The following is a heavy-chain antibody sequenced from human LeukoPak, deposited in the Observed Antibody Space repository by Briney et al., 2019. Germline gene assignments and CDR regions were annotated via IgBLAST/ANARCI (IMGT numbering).Heavy chain of an antibody. J-gene: IGHJ6*03. V-gene: IGHV3-9*01. CDR2: ISWNSGSI. CDR3: XXXXXXXXXXXRGQNYYYYYMDV. Sequence: GGSLRLSCAASGFTFDDYAMHWVRQAPGKGLEWVSGISWNSGSIGYADSVKGRFTISRDNAKNSLYLQMNSLRAEDTAVYYCXXXXXXXXXXXRGQNYYYYYMDVWGKGTTVTISS. D-gene: IGHD3-10*01. CDR1: GFTFDDYA.